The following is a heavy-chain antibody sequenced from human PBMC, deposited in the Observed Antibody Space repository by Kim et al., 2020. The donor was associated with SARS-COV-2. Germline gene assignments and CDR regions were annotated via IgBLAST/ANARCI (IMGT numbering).Heavy chain of an antibody. V-gene: IGHV1-46*01. J-gene: IGHJ6*02. D-gene: IGHD6-13*01. CDR1: GYTFTSYY. Sequence: ASVKVSCKASGYTFTSYYMHWVRQAPGQGLEWMGIINPSGGSTSYAQKFQGRVTMTRDTSTSTVYMELSSLRSEDTAVYYCARDHKGDSSSWADDDYYYYYGMDVWGQGTTVTVSS. CDR3: ARDHKGDSSSWADDDYYYYYGMDV. CDR2: INPSGGST.